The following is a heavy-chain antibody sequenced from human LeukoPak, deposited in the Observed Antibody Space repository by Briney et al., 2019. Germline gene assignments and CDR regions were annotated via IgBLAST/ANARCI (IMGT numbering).Heavy chain of an antibody. CDR1: GFTFSSYA. CDR2: ISYDGSNK. D-gene: IGHD1-26*01. V-gene: IGHV3-30*04. CDR3: ARDRENSGELLTDYYYYMDV. J-gene: IGHJ6*03. Sequence: GGSLRLSCAASGFTFSSYAMHWVRQAPGKGLEWVAVISYDGSNKYYADSVKGRFTISRDNSKNTLYLQMNSLRAEDTAVYYCARDRENSGELLTDYYYYMDVWGKGTTVTVSS.